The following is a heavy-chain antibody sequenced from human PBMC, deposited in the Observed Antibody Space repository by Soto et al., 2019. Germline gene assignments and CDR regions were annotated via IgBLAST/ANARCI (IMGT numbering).Heavy chain of an antibody. CDR2: IYDSGIT. J-gene: IGHJ4*02. CDR1: GGSISRSGYF. V-gene: IGHV4-31*03. CDR3: ARSSRSYFDY. Sequence: LSLTCTVSGGSISRSGYFWSWIRQHPGKGLEWIGYIYDSGITYYNPSLKSRVSLSVDTSKNQFSLNLTSVTAADTAMYYCARSSRSYFDYWGQGTLVTVSS.